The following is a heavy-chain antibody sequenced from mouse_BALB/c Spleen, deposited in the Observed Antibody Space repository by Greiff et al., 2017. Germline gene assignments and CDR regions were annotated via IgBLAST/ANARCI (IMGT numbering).Heavy chain of an antibody. CDR1: GFTFRSIG. V-gene: IGHV5-17*02. CDR3: ARGEYDGSSHFDV. CDR2: ISSGSSTI. Sequence: EVMLVESGGGLVQPGGSRKLSCAASGFTFRSIGMHWVRQAPEKGLEWVAYISSGSSTIYYADTVKGRFTISRDNPKNTLFLQMTSLRSEDTAMYYCARGEYDGSSHFDVWGAGTTVTVSS. J-gene: IGHJ1*01. D-gene: IGHD1-1*01.